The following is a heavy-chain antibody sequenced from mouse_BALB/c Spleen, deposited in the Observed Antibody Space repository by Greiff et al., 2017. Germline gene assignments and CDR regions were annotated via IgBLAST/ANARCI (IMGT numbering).Heavy chain of an antibody. CDR1: GYSFTGYY. V-gene: IGHV1-31*01. CDR2: INPYNGAT. Sequence: VQLQQSGPELVKPGASVKISCKASGYSFTGYYMHWVKQSHVKSLEWIGRINPYNGATSYNQNFKDKASLTVDKSSSTAYMELHSLTSEDSAVYYCARSGLGPFAYWGQGTLVTVSA. CDR3: ARSGLGPFAY. J-gene: IGHJ3*01. D-gene: IGHD4-1*01.